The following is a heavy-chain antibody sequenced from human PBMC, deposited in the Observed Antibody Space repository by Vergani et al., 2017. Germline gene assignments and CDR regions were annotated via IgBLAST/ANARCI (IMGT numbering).Heavy chain of an antibody. CDR2: MDYSGST. V-gene: IGHV4-39*01. J-gene: IGHJ4*02. CDR1: GDSVISTDYH. Sequence: QVQLQESGPGLVKPSETLSLTCTVSGDSVISTDYHWGRIRQPPGKGLEWIGSMDYSGSTSYNPSLESRISISFETPKNQFSLRLTAVTAADTAVYYCASKRGACRAAYCHSYDFWGPGTLVGVSS. CDR3: ASKRGACRAAYCHSYDF. D-gene: IGHD2-15*01.